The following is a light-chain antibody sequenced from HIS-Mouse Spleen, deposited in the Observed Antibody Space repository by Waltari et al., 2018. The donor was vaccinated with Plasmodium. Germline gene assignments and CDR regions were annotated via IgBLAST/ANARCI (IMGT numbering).Light chain of an antibody. V-gene: IGLV2-11*01. CDR2: DVS. CDR1: GPDFFGYNY. CDR3: CSYAGSYTYV. Sequence: QSALTHTRSVSGSPAQRVTLSCPQTGPDFFGYNYVSWYQQHPGKAPKRMIYDVSKRPSGVPDRFSGSKSGNTASLTISGLQAEDEADYYCCSYAGSYTYVFGTGTKVTVL. J-gene: IGLJ1*01.